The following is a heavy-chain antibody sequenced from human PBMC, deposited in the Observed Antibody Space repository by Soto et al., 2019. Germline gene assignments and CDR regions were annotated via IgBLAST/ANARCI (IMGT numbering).Heavy chain of an antibody. D-gene: IGHD2-21*01. CDR3: ARDDCGGDCYFSD. Sequence: EASVKVSCKASGYTFTSYGVSWVRQAPGQGLEWMGWISAYNGNTNYAQKLQGRVTMTTDTSTSTAYMELRSLRSDDTAVYYCARDDCGGDCYFSDWGQGTLVTVSS. J-gene: IGHJ4*02. CDR2: ISAYNGNT. CDR1: GYTFTSYG. V-gene: IGHV1-18*01.